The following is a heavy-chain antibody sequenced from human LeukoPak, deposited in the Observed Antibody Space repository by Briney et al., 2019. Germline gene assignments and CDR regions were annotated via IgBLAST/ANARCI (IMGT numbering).Heavy chain of an antibody. V-gene: IGHV4-59*08. D-gene: IGHD2-21*01. CDR1: GGSISSYY. CDR2: IYYSGST. CDR3: ARLHRLDYFDY. J-gene: IGHJ4*02. Sequence: ASETLSLTCTVSGGSISSYYWSWIRQPPGKGLEWIGYIYYSGSTNYNPSLKSRVTISVDTSKNQFPLKLSSVTAADTAVYYCARLHRLDYFDYWGQGTLVTVSS.